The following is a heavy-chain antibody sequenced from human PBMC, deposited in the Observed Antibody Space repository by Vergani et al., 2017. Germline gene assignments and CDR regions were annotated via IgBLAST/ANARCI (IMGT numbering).Heavy chain of an antibody. J-gene: IGHJ4*02. D-gene: IGHD1-26*01. CDR3: ARGVEATISGRLDY. Sequence: QVQLVQSGAEVKNPGASVKVSCKASGYTFTSYYMHWVRQAPGQGLEWMGIINPSGPSITYAQTFQERVTMTRETSTNTVYMELSSLRSDDTAVYYCARGVEATISGRLDYWGQGTLVTVSS. CDR2: INPSGPSI. CDR1: GYTFTSYY. V-gene: IGHV1-46*03.